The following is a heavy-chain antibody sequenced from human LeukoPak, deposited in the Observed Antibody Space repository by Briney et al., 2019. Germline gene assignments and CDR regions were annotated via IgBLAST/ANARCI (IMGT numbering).Heavy chain of an antibody. V-gene: IGHV3-9*03. J-gene: IGHJ2*01. CDR3: AKTSAPYSSSWYNWYFDL. CDR1: GFTFDDYA. Sequence: PGGSLRLSCAASGFTFDDYAMHWVRHAPGKGLEWVSGISWNSGSIGYADSVKGRFTISRDNAKNSLYLQMNSLRAEDMALYYCAKTSAPYSSSWYNWYFDLWGRGTLVTVSS. D-gene: IGHD6-13*01. CDR2: ISWNSGSI.